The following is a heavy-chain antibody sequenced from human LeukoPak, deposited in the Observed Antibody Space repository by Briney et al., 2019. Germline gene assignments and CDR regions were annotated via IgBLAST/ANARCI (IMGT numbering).Heavy chain of an antibody. Sequence: QPGGSLRLSCAASGFTFSSYAMSWVRQAPGKGLEWVSAVSGSGSSTYYADSVKGRFTISRDNSKNTLYLQMNSLRAEDTAVYYCAKAGRGYYYYYAMDVWGQGTTVTVSS. CDR2: VSGSGSST. J-gene: IGHJ6*02. CDR3: AKAGRGYYYYYAMDV. CDR1: GFTFSSYA. V-gene: IGHV3-23*01.